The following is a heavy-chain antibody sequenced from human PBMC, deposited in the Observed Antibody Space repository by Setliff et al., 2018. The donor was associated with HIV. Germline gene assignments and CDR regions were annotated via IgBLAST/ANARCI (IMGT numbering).Heavy chain of an antibody. CDR3: ALRVRDELTIFDIVKTRRRWFDP. V-gene: IGHV4-39*01. J-gene: IGHJ5*02. D-gene: IGHD3-3*01. CDR2: FHSSGST. Sequence: SETLSLTCNVSGDSISSSSYYWGWIRQPPGKGLEWIGSFHSSGSTSYNPSLRSRVAISVDTSKNQFSLKLSSVTAADTAVYYCALRVRDELTIFDIVKTRRRWFDPWGQGTPVTVSS. CDR1: GDSISSSSYY.